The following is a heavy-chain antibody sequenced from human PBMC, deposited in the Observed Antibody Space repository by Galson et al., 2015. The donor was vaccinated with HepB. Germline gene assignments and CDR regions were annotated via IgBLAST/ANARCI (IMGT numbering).Heavy chain of an antibody. D-gene: IGHD3-10*01. J-gene: IGHJ6*02. CDR2: ISYDGSNK. CDR1: GFTFSSYG. Sequence: SLRLSCAASGFTFSSYGMHWVRQAPGKGLEWVAVISYDGSNKYYTDSVKGRFTISRDNSKNTLYLQMNSLRAEDTAVYYCAKCYGSGTALGGMDVWGQGTTVTVSS. V-gene: IGHV3-30*18. CDR3: AKCYGSGTALGGMDV.